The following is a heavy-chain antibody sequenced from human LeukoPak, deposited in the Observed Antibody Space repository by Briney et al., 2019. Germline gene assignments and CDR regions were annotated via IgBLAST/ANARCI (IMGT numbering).Heavy chain of an antibody. V-gene: IGHV4-34*01. J-gene: IGHJ5*02. CDR2: INHSGST. D-gene: IGHD6-13*01. CDR1: GGSFSGYY. CDR3: ARGFNYRYSSSWYSPGGWFDP. Sequence: SETLSLTCAVYGGSFSGYYWSWIRQPPGKGLEWIGEINHSGSTNCNPSLKSRVTISVDTSKNQFSLKLSSVTAADTAVYYCARGFNYRYSSSWYSPGGWFDPWGQGTLVTVSS.